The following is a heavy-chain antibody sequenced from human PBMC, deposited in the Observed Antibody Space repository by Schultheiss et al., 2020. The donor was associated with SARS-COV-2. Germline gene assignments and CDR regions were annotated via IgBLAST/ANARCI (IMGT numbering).Heavy chain of an antibody. D-gene: IGHD2-15*01. CDR2: ISWNSGSI. Sequence: GGSLRLSCAASGFTFDDYAMHWVRQAPGKGLEWVSGISWNSGSIGYADSVKGRFTISRDNAKNTLYLQMNSLRAEDTAVYYCAKDGYCSGGSCYLPRYGMDVWGQGTTVTVSS. J-gene: IGHJ6*02. CDR1: GFTFDDYA. CDR3: AKDGYCSGGSCYLPRYGMDV. V-gene: IGHV3-9*01.